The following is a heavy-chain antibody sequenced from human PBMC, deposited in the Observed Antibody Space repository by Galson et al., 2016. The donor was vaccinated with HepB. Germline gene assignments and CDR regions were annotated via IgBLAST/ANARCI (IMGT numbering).Heavy chain of an antibody. CDR2: IYTAGNT. V-gene: IGHV3-53*01. CDR3: ARGPGYYSASGRPWDYNPMDV. Sequence: SLRLSCAVSGFSVSTNYMSWVRQAPGKGLEWVSIIYTAGNTYYTDSVKGRFTISRDNSQNTLYLQITRLTGEDTSVYYCARGPGYYSASGRPWDYNPMDVWGQGTTVIVSS. D-gene: IGHD3-10*01. J-gene: IGHJ6*02. CDR1: GFSVSTNY.